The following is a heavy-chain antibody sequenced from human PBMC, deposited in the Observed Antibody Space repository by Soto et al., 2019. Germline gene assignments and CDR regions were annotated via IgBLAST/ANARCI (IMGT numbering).Heavy chain of an antibody. D-gene: IGHD6-19*01. Sequence: ASVKVSCKASGYTFTSYGISWVRQAPGQGLEWMGWISAYNGKTNYAQKLQGRVTMTTDTSTSTAYMELRSLRSDDTAVYYCARDHAYSSGQSGNWNWVDHWGKGNLVTASS. J-gene: IGHJ5*02. CDR1: GYTFTSYG. CDR2: ISAYNGKT. CDR3: ARDHAYSSGQSGNWNWVDH. V-gene: IGHV1-18*04.